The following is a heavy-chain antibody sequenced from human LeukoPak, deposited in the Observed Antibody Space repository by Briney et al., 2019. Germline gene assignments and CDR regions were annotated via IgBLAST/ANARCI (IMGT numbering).Heavy chain of an antibody. CDR2: IDSRSSTI. D-gene: IGHD3-10*02. Sequence: SGGSLRLSCATSGFSFSRYEMNWVRQAPGKGLEWVAYIDSRSSTIYYADSMKGRFTISRDNAKNSLYLQMNSLRAEDTAVYYCAELGITMIGGVWGKGTTVTVSS. J-gene: IGHJ6*04. V-gene: IGHV3-48*03. CDR1: GFSFSRYE. CDR3: AELGITMIGGV.